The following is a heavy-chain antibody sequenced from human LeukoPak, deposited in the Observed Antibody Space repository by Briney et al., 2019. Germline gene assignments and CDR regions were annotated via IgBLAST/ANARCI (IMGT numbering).Heavy chain of an antibody. CDR1: GXTFSSYA. CDR2: IGTTGDT. V-gene: IGHV3-13*01. Sequence: GGSLRLSCAASGXTFSSYAMSWVRQAPGKGQEWVSAIGTTGDTYYPGSVKGRFTISRENAKNSLYLQMNSLRAGDTAVFYCARAILRFGYAMDVWGQGTTVTVSS. J-gene: IGHJ6*02. D-gene: IGHD3-3*01. CDR3: ARAILRFGYAMDV.